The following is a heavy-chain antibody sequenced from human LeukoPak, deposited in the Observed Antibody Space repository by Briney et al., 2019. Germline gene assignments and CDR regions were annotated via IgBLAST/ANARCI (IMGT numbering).Heavy chain of an antibody. V-gene: IGHV4-34*01. CDR2: INHSGST. D-gene: IGHD2-15*01. CDR3: ARGILNY. Sequence: SETLSLTCAVYGGSFSGYYWSWIRQPPGKGLEWIGEINHSGSTNYNPSTKSRVTISVDTSKNQFSLKLSSVTAADTAVYYCARGILNYWGQGTLVTVSS. CDR1: GGSFSGYY. J-gene: IGHJ4*02.